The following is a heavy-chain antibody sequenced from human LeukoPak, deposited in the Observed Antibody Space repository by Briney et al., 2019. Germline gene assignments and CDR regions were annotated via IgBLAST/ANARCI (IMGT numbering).Heavy chain of an antibody. Sequence: GGSLRLSCAASGFPFSSYGMHWVRQAPGKGLEWVAFIPYDGSDKFYADSVKGRFTISRDNSKNTLYLQMNSLRAEDTAVYYCARVKGSPHYFDYWGQGTLVTVSS. CDR3: ARVKGSPHYFDY. CDR1: GFPFSSYG. V-gene: IGHV3-30*02. CDR2: IPYDGSDK. J-gene: IGHJ4*02.